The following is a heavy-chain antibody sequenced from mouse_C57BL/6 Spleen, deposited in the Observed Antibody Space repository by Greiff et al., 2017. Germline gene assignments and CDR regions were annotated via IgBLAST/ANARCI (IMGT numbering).Heavy chain of an antibody. CDR2: ISGGGGNT. CDR1: GFTFSSYT. J-gene: IGHJ3*01. D-gene: IGHD1-1*01. V-gene: IGHV5-9*01. Sequence: EVKLVESGGGLVKPGGSLKLSCAASGFTFSSYTMSWVRQTPEKRLEWVATISGGGGNTYYPDSVKGRFTISRDNAKNTLYLQMSSLRSEDTALYYCARSYYYGSRGFAYWGQVTLVTVSA. CDR3: ARSYYYGSRGFAY.